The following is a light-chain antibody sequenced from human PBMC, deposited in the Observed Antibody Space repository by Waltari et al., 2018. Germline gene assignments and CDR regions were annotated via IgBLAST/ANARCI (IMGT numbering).Light chain of an antibody. CDR3: QQYNSYSWT. V-gene: IGKV2-28*01. Sequence: DIVMTQSPLSLPVTPGEPASISCRSSQSLLQSNGHNYLEWYLQRPGQSPQLLIYKASSLESGVPSRFSGSGSGTEFTLTISSLQPDDFATYYCQQYNSYSWTFGQGTKVEIK. CDR1: QSLLQSNGHNY. J-gene: IGKJ1*01. CDR2: KAS.